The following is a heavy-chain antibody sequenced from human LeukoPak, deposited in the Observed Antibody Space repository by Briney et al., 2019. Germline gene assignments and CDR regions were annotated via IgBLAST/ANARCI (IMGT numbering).Heavy chain of an antibody. D-gene: IGHD6-19*01. CDR3: ARDLVAGAIDY. CDR1: RFTFSSYW. Sequence: GGSLRLSCAASRFTFSSYWMSWVRQAPGKGLEWVANIKQEGSEKYYGDSVKGRFTISRDNAKNSLYLQMNSLRAEDTAVYYCARDLVAGAIDYWGQGTLVTVSS. J-gene: IGHJ4*02. V-gene: IGHV3-7*01. CDR2: IKQEGSEK.